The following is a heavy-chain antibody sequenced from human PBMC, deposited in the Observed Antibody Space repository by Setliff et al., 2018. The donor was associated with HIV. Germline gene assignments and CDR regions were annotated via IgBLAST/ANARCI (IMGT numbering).Heavy chain of an antibody. CDR1: GGSMNNYY. CDR2: VYTSGST. V-gene: IGHV4-4*09. J-gene: IGHJ4*02. Sequence: SETLSLTCTVSGGSMNNYYWTWIRQPPGKGLEWIGYVYTSGSTKYNPSLKSRVTISLDTSKNQFSLKLTSVTAADTAVYYCARHANGPYGPFGDLLYFDYWGLGTLVTVSS. D-gene: IGHD2-21*02. CDR3: ARHANGPYGPFGDLLYFDY.